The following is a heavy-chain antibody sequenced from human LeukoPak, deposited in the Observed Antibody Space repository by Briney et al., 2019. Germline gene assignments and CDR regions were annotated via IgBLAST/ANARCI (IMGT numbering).Heavy chain of an antibody. CDR2: ISGSDDST. D-gene: IGHD1-14*01. CDR3: AKDLPYNPGDAFDI. V-gene: IGHV3-23*01. J-gene: IGHJ3*02. Sequence: PGGSLRLSCAASGFTFSNYATTWVRQAPGKGLEWVSVISGSDDSTYYADSVKGRFTISRDNSKNTLYLQMNSLRAEDTAVYYCAKDLPYNPGDAFDIWGQGTMVTVSS. CDR1: GFTFSNYA.